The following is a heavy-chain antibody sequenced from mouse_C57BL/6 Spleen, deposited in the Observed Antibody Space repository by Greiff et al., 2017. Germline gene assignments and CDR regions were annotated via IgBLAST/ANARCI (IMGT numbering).Heavy chain of an antibody. CDR3: ARQGLRYAFAY. D-gene: IGHD1-1*01. CDR2: INPGSGGT. J-gene: IGHJ3*01. V-gene: IGHV1-54*01. CDR1: GYAFTNYL. Sequence: QVQLKQSGAELVRPGTSVKVSCKASGYAFTNYLIEWVKQRPGQGLEWIGVINPGSGGTNYNEKFKGKATLTADKSSSTAYMQLSSLTSEDSAVYFCARQGLRYAFAYWGQGTLVTVSA.